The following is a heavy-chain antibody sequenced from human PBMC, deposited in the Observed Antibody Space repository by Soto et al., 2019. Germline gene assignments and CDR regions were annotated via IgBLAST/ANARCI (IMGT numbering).Heavy chain of an antibody. CDR3: ARAPLALGWFVP. CDR1: GYTFTSYG. J-gene: IGHJ5*02. Sequence: ASVKVSCKASGYTFTSYGISWVRQAPGQGLEWMGWISAYNGNTNYAQKLQGRVTMTTDTSTSTAYMELMSLRSDDTAVYYCARAPLALGWFVPWGQGTLVTVSS. V-gene: IGHV1-18*01. CDR2: ISAYNGNT.